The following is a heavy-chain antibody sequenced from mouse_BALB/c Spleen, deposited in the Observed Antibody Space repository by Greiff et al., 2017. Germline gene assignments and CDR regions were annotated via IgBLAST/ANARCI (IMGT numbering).Heavy chain of an antibody. D-gene: IGHD2-3*01. CDR3: ARGGPYDIPPWFAY. Sequence: VQLQQSGPELVKPGASVKIPCKASGYTFTDYNMDWVKQSHGKSLGWIGDINPNNGGTIYNQKFKGKATLTVDKSTSTAYMELRSLTSEDTAVYYCARGGPYDIPPWFAYWGQGTLVTVSA. CDR2: INPNNGGT. CDR1: GYTFTDYN. J-gene: IGHJ3*01. V-gene: IGHV1-18*01.